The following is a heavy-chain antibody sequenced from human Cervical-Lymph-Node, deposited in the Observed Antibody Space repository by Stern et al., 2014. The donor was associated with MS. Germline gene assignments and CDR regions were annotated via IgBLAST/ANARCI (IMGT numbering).Heavy chain of an antibody. CDR1: SGPINNNHW. D-gene: IGHD6-19*01. Sequence: QVQLQESGPGLVKPSGTLSLTCVVSSGPINNNHWWIWVRQAPGKGLECIGEVFRSGSTNYNPSLKSRFPMSIDTAKTQLFLQFTSVTAADTAMYYCARKSNSHGWYYIDDWGLGILVTVSS. CDR3: ARKSNSHGWYYIDD. J-gene: IGHJ4*02. V-gene: IGHV4-4*02. CDR2: VFRSGST.